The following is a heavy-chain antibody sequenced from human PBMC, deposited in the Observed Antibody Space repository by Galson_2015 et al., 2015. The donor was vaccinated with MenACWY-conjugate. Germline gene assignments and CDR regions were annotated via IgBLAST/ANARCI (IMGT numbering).Heavy chain of an antibody. J-gene: IGHJ4*02. V-gene: IGHV3-48*04. CDR2: IGNSGSPI. CDR1: GFTLMSYN. Sequence: SLRLSCAASGFTLMSYNMNWVRQAPGKGLEWISFIGNSGSPIYYADSVKGRFTISRDNAKNSLFLHMNSLRAEDTAVYYCARKGNGLDYWGQGTLVTVSS. D-gene: IGHD2-8*01. CDR3: ARKGNGLDY.